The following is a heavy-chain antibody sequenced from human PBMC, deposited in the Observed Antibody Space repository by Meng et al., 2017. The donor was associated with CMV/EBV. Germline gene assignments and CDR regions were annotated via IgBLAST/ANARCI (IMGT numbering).Heavy chain of an antibody. CDR2: MDPNNGRT. CDR1: YTFTRYE. J-gene: IGHJ5*02. D-gene: IGHD3-3*01. Sequence: YTFTRYEINWVRPGIGQGLEWMGRMDPNNGRTAYAPKFQGRVTMSRDTSITTAYMELSSLRSDDTAVYYCARADRNFDFWSGYPRFNPWGQGTLVTVSS. V-gene: IGHV1-8*01. CDR3: ARADRNFDFWSGYPRFNP.